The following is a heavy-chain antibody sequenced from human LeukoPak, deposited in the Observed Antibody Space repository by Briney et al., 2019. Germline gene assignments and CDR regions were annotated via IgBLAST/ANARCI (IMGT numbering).Heavy chain of an antibody. CDR1: GGSMSSYS. J-gene: IGHJ4*02. CDR2: IYYRGST. CDR3: ATMAQGDHTYIGS. V-gene: IGHV4-59*01. D-gene: IGHD3-10*01. Sequence: SSETLSLTCTGSGGSMSSYSWSWIRQPPGEGLEWIGYIYYRGSTNYNPSLKSRVTISVDTSKNQVSLNLRSVTAADTAVYYCATMAQGDHTYIGSWGQGNLVAVSS.